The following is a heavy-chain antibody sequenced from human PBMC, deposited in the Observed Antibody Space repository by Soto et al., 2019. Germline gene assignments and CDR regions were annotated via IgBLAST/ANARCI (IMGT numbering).Heavy chain of an antibody. CDR1: GFTHTISA. CDR3: AADPLGYFDY. J-gene: IGHJ4*02. V-gene: IGHV1-58*01. Sequence: PVKLARKASGFTHTISAGERGRQARGQRLEWIGWIVVGSGNTNYAQKFQERVTITRDMSTSTAYMELSSLRSEDTAVYYCAADPLGYFDYWGQGTLVTVSS. CDR2: IVVGSGNT. D-gene: IGHD3-16*01.